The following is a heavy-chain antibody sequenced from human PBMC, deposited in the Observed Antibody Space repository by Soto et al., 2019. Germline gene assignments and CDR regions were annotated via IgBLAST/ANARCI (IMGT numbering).Heavy chain of an antibody. CDR1: GFTFSSYD. Sequence: GGSLRLSCAASGFTFSSYDMHWVRQATGKGLEWVSAIGTAGDTYYPGSVKGRFTISRENAKNSLYLQMNSLRTEDTAVYYCARVIAAAGRLGGRYYYYGMDVWGQGTTVTVSS. V-gene: IGHV3-13*01. CDR2: IGTAGDT. D-gene: IGHD6-13*01. CDR3: ARVIAAAGRLGGRYYYYGMDV. J-gene: IGHJ6*02.